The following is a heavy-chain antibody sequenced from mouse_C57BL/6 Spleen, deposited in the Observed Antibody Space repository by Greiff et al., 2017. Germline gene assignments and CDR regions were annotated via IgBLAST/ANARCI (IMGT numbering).Heavy chain of an antibody. CDR1: GYTFTSYW. Sequence: VQLQQPGAELVMPGASVKLSCKASGYTFTSYWMHWVKQRPGQGLEWIGEIDPSDSYTNYNQKFKGKSTLTVDKSSSTAYMQLSSLTSEDSAVYYCARRGKRWYFDVWGTGTTVTVSS. CDR3: ARRGKRWYFDV. D-gene: IGHD2-1*01. V-gene: IGHV1-69*01. CDR2: IDPSDSYT. J-gene: IGHJ1*03.